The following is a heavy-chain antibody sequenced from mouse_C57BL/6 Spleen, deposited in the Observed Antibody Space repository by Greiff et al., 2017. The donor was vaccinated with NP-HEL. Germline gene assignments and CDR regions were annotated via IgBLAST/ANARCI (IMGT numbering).Heavy chain of an antibody. D-gene: IGHD2-3*01. CDR2: INPSTGGT. J-gene: IGHJ2*01. Sequence: VQLQQSGPELVKPGASVKISCKASGYSFTGYYMNWVKQSPEKSLEWIGEINPSTGGTTYNQKFKAKATLTVDKSSSTAYMQLKSLTSEDSAVYYCARSGRYDGYPYYFDYWGQGTTLTVSS. CDR1: GYSFTGYY. CDR3: ARSGRYDGYPYYFDY. V-gene: IGHV1-42*01.